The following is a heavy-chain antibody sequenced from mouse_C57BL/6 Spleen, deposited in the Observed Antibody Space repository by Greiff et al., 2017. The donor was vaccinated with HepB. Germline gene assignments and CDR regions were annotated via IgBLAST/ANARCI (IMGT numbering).Heavy chain of an antibody. CDR3: ARDSNYLFDY. CDR2: INPYNGDT. V-gene: IGHV1-20*01. D-gene: IGHD2-5*01. CDR1: GYSFTGYF. Sequence: DVQLVESGPELVKPGDSVKISCKASGYSFTGYFMNWVMQSHGKSLEWIGRINPYNGDTFYNQKFKGKATLTVDKSSSTAHMELRSLTSEDSAVYYCARDSNYLFDYWGQGTTLTVSS. J-gene: IGHJ2*01.